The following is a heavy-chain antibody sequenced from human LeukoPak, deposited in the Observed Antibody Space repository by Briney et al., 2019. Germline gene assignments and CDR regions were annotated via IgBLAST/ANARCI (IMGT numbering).Heavy chain of an antibody. CDR2: ISGSGGST. CDR3: AKSRAVAGTHPDY. Sequence: GGSLRLSCAASGFTFSSYAMSWVCQAPGQGQEWVSAISGSGGSTYYADSVKGRFTISRDNSKNTLYLQMNSLSAEDTAVYYCAKSRAVAGTHPDYWGQGTLVTVSS. CDR1: GFTFSSYA. D-gene: IGHD6-19*01. J-gene: IGHJ4*02. V-gene: IGHV3-23*01.